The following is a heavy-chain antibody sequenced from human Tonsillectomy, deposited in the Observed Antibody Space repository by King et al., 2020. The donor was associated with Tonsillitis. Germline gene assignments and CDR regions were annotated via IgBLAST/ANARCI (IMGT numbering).Heavy chain of an antibody. CDR1: GYSFTNYD. D-gene: IGHD6-13*01. J-gene: IGHJ4*02. CDR3: ATIAAAVDY. V-gene: IGHV1-8*02. Sequence: QLVQSGAEVKKPGASVKVSCKASGYSFTNYDIHWVRQATGQGLEWMGWMNPNSGNTGYAQKFQSRVTMTRNTSISTAYMDLSSLRSEDTAVYYCATIAAAVDYWGQGTLVTVSS. CDR2: MNPNSGNT.